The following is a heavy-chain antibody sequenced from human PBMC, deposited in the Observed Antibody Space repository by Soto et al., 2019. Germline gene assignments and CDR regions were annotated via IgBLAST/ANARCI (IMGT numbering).Heavy chain of an antibody. CDR3: ASDLVGASDSYGLDV. V-gene: IGHV3-33*01. D-gene: IGHD1-26*01. CDR1: GFTFSNYG. Sequence: QAGGALRLSCAASGFTFSNYGMHWVRQAPGKGLEWVAIIWHDGNNKYYADSVRGRFIISRDNSKNRLHLQMNSLRAEDTAVYYCASDLVGASDSYGLDVWGQGTPVTVSS. J-gene: IGHJ6*02. CDR2: IWHDGNNK.